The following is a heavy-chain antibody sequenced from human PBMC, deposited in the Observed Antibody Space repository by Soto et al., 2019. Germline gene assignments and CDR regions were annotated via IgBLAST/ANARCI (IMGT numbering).Heavy chain of an antibody. D-gene: IGHD2-15*01. CDR2: INPCGGST. CDR3: ARGGDIVVVVAAEYYYYGMDV. Sequence: ASVTVSCKASGYTFTSYYMHWVRQAPGQGLERMGIINPCGGSTSYAQMFQGRVTMTRDTSTSTVYMELSSLRSEDTAVYYCARGGDIVVVVAAEYYYYGMDVWGQGTTVTVSS. V-gene: IGHV1-46*01. J-gene: IGHJ6*02. CDR1: GYTFTSYY.